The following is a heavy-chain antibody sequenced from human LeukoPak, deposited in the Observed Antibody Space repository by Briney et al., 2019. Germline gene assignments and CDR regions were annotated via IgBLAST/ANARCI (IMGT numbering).Heavy chain of an antibody. J-gene: IGHJ4*02. CDR2: IYYGGST. D-gene: IGHD3-3*01. CDR3: ACSDYYDFWSGYLH. V-gene: IGHV4-59*01. CDR1: GGSISSYY. Sequence: SETLSLTCTVSGGSISSYYWSWIRQPPGKGLGWIGYIYYGGSTNYNPSLESRVTISLHTSKIQFSLKLSSVTAADTAVYYCACSDYYDFWSGYLHWGQGTLVTVSS.